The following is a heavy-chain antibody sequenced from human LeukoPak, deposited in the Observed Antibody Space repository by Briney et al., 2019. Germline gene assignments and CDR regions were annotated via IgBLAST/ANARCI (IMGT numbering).Heavy chain of an antibody. Sequence: GASVKVSCKASGYTFTSYGISWVRQAPGQGLEWMGWISAYNGNTNYAQKLQGRVTMTTDTSTSTAYMELRSLRSDDTAVYYCAREARYSSSWYEGFVYWGQGTLVTVSS. J-gene: IGHJ4*02. V-gene: IGHV1-18*01. D-gene: IGHD6-13*01. CDR3: AREARYSSSWYEGFVY. CDR2: ISAYNGNT. CDR1: GYTFTSYG.